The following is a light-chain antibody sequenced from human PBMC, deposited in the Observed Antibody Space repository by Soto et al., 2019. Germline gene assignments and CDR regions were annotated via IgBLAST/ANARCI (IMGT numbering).Light chain of an antibody. CDR1: QTVRNNY. Sequence: IVLTQAPGTLSFSPGEIAALSFRASQTVRNNYLAWYQQKPGQAPRLLIYDASSRATGIPDRFSGGGSGTDFTLTISRLEPEDFAVYYCQQFSSYPLTFGGGTKVDIK. V-gene: IGKV3-20*01. CDR3: QQFSSYPLT. CDR2: DAS. J-gene: IGKJ4*01.